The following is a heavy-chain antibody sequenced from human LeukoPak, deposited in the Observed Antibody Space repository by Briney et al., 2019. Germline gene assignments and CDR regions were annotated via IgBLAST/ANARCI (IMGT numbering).Heavy chain of an antibody. J-gene: IGHJ4*02. CDR1: GFTFSNYW. Sequence: PGGSLRLSCAASGFTFSNYWMHWVRQVPGKGLVWVSRINPGGSSTTYADPVRGRFTISRDNAKNTLYLQMDSLRAEDTGAYYCARSNQADDYWGQGTLVTVSS. CDR3: ARSNQADDY. V-gene: IGHV3-74*01. D-gene: IGHD1-14*01. CDR2: INPGGSST.